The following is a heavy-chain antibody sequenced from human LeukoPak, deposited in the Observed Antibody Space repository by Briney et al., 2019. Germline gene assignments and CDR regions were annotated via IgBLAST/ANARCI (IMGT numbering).Heavy chain of an antibody. D-gene: IGHD3-10*01. CDR3: ARGFGELFLYFDY. CDR2: ISSSSSYI. CDR1: GFTFSSYS. V-gene: IGHV3-21*01. J-gene: IGHJ4*02. Sequence: GGSLRLSCAASGFTFSSYSMNWVRQAPGKGLEWVSSISSSSSYIYYADSVKGRFTISRDNAKNSLYLQMNSLRAEDTAVYYCARGFGELFLYFDYWGQGTLVTVSS.